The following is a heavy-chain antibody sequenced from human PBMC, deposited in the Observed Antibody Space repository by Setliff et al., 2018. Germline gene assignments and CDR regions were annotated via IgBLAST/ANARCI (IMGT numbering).Heavy chain of an antibody. D-gene: IGHD2-2*01. V-gene: IGHV3-21*01. J-gene: IGHJ6*03. CDR1: GFTFSSYS. CDR2: ISSSSSYI. CDR3: AKDIVVVPAATFDFWSGSYYMDV. Sequence: GGSLRLSCAASGFTFSSYSMNWVRQAPGKGLEWVSSISSSSSYIYYADSVKGRFTISRDNAKNSLYLQMNSLRAGDTAVYYCAKDIVVVPAATFDFWSGSYYMDVWGKGTTVTVSS.